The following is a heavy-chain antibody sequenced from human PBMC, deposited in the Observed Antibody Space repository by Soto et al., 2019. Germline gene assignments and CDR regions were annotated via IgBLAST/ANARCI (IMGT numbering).Heavy chain of an antibody. V-gene: IGHV3-23*01. CDR2: ISGSGGST. CDR3: AKDLTGTTPKWGWFDP. CDR1: GFTFSSYA. J-gene: IGHJ5*02. D-gene: IGHD1-7*01. Sequence: EVQLLKSGGGLVQPGGSLRLSCAASGFTFSSYAMSWVRQAPGKGLEWVSAISGSGGSTYYADSVKGRFTISRDNSKNTLDLQMNSLRAEDTAVYYCAKDLTGTTPKWGWFDPWGQGTLVTVSS.